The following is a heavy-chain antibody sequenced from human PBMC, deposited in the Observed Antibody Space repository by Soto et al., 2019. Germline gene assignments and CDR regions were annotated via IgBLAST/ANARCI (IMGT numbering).Heavy chain of an antibody. J-gene: IGHJ1*01. CDR3: ARENSRISPRLFQH. CDR1: GFIFSYYA. V-gene: IGHV3-30-3*01. D-gene: IGHD6-6*01. CDR2: ISPAGTNQ. Sequence: GGSLRLSCVASGFIFSYYAIHWARQSPGKGLEWVALISPAGTNQYYADSAKGRFTISRDNSKNTLYLQMNSLRPEDTGLYYCARENSRISPRLFQHWGHGTLVTVSS.